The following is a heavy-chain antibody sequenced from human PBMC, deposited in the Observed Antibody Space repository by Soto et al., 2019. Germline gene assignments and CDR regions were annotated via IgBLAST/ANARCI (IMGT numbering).Heavy chain of an antibody. D-gene: IGHD6-25*01. CDR1: GYTFTSYD. Sequence: QVQLVQSGAEVKKPGASVKVSCKASGYTFTSYDINWVRQATGQGIEWMGWMNPNSGNTGYAQKFQGRVTMTRNASISTAYMELSSLSFEGTAVYDCARERPYYCFDYWGQGPLVTVCS. V-gene: IGHV1-8*01. J-gene: IGHJ4*02. CDR3: ARERPYYCFDY. CDR2: MNPNSGNT.